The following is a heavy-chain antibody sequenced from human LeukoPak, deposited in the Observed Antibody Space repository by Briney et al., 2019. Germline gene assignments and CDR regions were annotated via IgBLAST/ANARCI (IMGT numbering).Heavy chain of an antibody. CDR3: ARSAYRDYYYYYMDV. Sequence: ASVKVSCKASGYTFTGYYMHWVRQAPGQGLEWMGWINPNSGGTNYAQKFQGRVTMTRDTSISTAYMELSRLTSDDTAVYYCARSAYRDYYYYYMDVWGKGTTVTVSS. D-gene: IGHD1-14*01. CDR1: GYTFTGYY. J-gene: IGHJ6*03. CDR2: INPNSGGT. V-gene: IGHV1-2*02.